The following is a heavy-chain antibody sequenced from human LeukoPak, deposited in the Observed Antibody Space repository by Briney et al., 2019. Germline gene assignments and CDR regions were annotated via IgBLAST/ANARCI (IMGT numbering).Heavy chain of an antibody. CDR3: ARDGYSYGYDY. CDR1: GYTFTSYY. Sequence: ASVKVSCKASGYTFTSYYMHWVRQAPGQGLEWMGIINPSGGSTSYPQKFQGRVTMTRDTSTSTVYMELSSLRSEDTAVYYCARDGYSYGYDYWGQGTLVTVSS. V-gene: IGHV1-46*01. CDR2: INPSGGST. J-gene: IGHJ4*02. D-gene: IGHD5-18*01.